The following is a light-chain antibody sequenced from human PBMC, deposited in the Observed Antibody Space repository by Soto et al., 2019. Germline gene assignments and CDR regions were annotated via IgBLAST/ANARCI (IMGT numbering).Light chain of an antibody. CDR1: QSLSNF. CDR3: QQRSNLLT. CDR2: DAS. J-gene: IGKJ3*01. V-gene: IGKV3-11*01. Sequence: EIVLTQSPATLSLSPGERATLSCRASQSLSNFLAWYQQKPGQAPRLLIYDASNRATGIPVRFSGSGSGTDFTLTISILEPEDFAVYYCQQRSNLLTFGPGTTVEIK.